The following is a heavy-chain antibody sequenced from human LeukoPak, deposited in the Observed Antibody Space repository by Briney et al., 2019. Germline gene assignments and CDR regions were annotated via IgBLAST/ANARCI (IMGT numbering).Heavy chain of an antibody. D-gene: IGHD3-3*01. CDR2: ISAYNGNT. CDR3: ARDPNDYDFWSGYYTGDAFDI. CDR1: GYTFTSYG. J-gene: IGHJ3*02. V-gene: IGHV1-18*01. Sequence: ASVKVSCKASGYTFTSYGISWVRQAPGQGLEWMGWISAYNGNTNYAQKLQGRVTMTTDTSTSTAYMELRSLRSDDTAVYYCARDPNDYDFWSGYYTGDAFDIWGQGTMVTVSS.